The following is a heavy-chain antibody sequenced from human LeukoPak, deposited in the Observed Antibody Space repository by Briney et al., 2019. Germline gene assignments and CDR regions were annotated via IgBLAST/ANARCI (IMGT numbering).Heavy chain of an antibody. Sequence: GGSLRLSCAASGFTFSSYSMNWVRQAPGKGLEWISYISSSSTIYYADSVKGRFTISRDNAKNSLYLQMNSLRAEDTVVYYCARDYGWLRFFDYWGQGTLVTVSS. CDR1: GFTFSSYS. CDR3: ARDYGWLRFFDY. D-gene: IGHD5-12*01. J-gene: IGHJ4*02. V-gene: IGHV3-48*01. CDR2: ISSSSTI.